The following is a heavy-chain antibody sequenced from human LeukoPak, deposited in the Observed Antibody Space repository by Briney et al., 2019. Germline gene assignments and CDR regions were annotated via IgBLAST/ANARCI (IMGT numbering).Heavy chain of an antibody. D-gene: IGHD6-19*01. V-gene: IGHV1-3*01. Sequence: ASVKVSCKASGYTFTSYAMHWVRQAPGQRLEWMGWINAGNGNTKCSQKFQGRVTITRDTSASTAYMELSSLRSEDTAVYYCARVRGGWFPLDYWGQGTLVTVSS. CDR1: GYTFTSYA. CDR3: ARVRGGWFPLDY. J-gene: IGHJ4*02. CDR2: INAGNGNT.